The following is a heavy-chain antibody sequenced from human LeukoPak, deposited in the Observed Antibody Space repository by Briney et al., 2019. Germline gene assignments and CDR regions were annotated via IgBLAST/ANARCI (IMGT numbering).Heavy chain of an antibody. CDR2: IYYSGST. Sequence: SETLSLTCAVSGYSISSGYYWGWIRQPPGKGLRWIGSIYYSGSTSYNPSLKSRVTMSVDTSKNQFSLKLSSVTAADTAVYYCARNTSVISVAGPDNWYFDLWGRGTLVTVSS. CDR1: GYSISSGYY. D-gene: IGHD6-19*01. V-gene: IGHV4-38-2*01. CDR3: ARNTSVISVAGPDNWYFDL. J-gene: IGHJ2*01.